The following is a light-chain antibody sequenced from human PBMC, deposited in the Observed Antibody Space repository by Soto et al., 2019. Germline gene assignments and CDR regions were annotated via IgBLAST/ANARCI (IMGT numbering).Light chain of an antibody. Sequence: EIVLTQSPGTLSLSPGERATLSCRASQSVSSSHLAWYQQKPGQAPRLLIYSASSRATGIPDRFSGSGSETDFTLTISRLEPEDFALYYCQHYQVGQPIAFGRGTRLEI. CDR3: QHYQVGQPIA. J-gene: IGKJ5*01. CDR2: SAS. CDR1: QSVSSSH. V-gene: IGKV3-20*01.